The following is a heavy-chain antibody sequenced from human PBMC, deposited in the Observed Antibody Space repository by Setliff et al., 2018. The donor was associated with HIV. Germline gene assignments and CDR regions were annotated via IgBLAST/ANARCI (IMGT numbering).Heavy chain of an antibody. CDR2: IYYSGSS. Sequence: PSETLSLTCTVSGGSISSYYWSVFRQPPGKGLEWIGYIYYSGSSNYNPSLKSRVTISVDTSNNQFSLKLSSVTAADTAVYYCAGGDLYGDYAFSYWGQGTLVTAPQ. V-gene: IGHV4-59*03. D-gene: IGHD4-17*01. CDR1: GGSISSYY. J-gene: IGHJ4*02. CDR3: AGGDLYGDYAFSY.